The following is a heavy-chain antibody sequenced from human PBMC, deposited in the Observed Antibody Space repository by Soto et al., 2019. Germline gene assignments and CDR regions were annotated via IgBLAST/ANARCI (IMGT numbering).Heavy chain of an antibody. CDR2: VNHNGRN. J-gene: IGHJ3*01. CDR3: ARGGSSGWQVAFDF. Sequence: ASETLSLTCTVYGGSFSGYFWRWIRQPPGKGLDWIGKVNHNGRNNYNPSLKSRVTISMDMSKNQFSLKLTSVTAADTAVYYCARGGSSGWQVAFDFWGQGTMVTVSS. V-gene: IGHV4-34*01. D-gene: IGHD6-19*01. CDR1: GGSFSGYF.